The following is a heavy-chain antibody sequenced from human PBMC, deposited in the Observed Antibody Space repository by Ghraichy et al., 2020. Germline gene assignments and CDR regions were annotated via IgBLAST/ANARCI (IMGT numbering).Heavy chain of an antibody. CDR3: ARGRVAGIIRSRTGSGPYFDY. CDR2: INHSGST. J-gene: IGHJ4*02. CDR1: GGSFSGYY. V-gene: IGHV4-34*01. D-gene: IGHD1-26*01. Sequence: SQTLSLTCAVYGGSFSGYYWSWIRQPPGKGLEWIGEINHSGSTNYNPSLKSRVTISVDTSKNQFSLKLSSVTAADTAVYYCARGRVAGIIRSRTGSGPYFDYWGQGTLVTVSS.